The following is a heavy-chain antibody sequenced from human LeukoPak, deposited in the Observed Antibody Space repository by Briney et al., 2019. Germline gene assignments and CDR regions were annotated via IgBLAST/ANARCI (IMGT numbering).Heavy chain of an antibody. J-gene: IGHJ4*02. Sequence: GRSLRLSCAASGFTFSSYAMHWVRQAPGKGLEWVAVISYDGSNKYYADSVKGRFTISRDNSKNTLYPQMNSLRAEDTAVYYCATKRGYSYGSPHWGQGTLVTVSS. CDR1: GFTFSSYA. CDR2: ISYDGSNK. D-gene: IGHD5-18*01. V-gene: IGHV3-30-3*01. CDR3: ATKRGYSYGSPH.